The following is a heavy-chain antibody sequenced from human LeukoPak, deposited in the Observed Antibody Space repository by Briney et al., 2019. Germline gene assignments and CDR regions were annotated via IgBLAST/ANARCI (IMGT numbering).Heavy chain of an antibody. V-gene: IGHV1-8*01. CDR1: GYTFTSYD. CDR2: MNPNSGNT. CDR3: ATPAYYDFWSGYYTGGRYYYMDV. D-gene: IGHD3-3*01. Sequence: ASVKVSCKASGYTFTSYDINWVRQATGQGLEWMGWMNPNSGNTGYAQKFQGRVTMTRNTSISTAYVELSSLRSEDTAVYYCATPAYYDFWSGYYTGGRYYYMDVWGKGTTVTVSS. J-gene: IGHJ6*03.